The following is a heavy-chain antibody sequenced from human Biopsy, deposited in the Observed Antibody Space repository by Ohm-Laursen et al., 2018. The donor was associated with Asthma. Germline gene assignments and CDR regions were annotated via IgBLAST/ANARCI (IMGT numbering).Heavy chain of an antibody. V-gene: IGHV4-34*09. CDR2: TNERGVT. CDR1: PGSFSGFF. D-gene: IGHD2-15*01. J-gene: IGHJ2*01. CDR3: ARVPTTLRYFDL. Sequence: SQTLSLTCDVYPGSFSGFFWTWIRQSPGKGLERIGETNERGVTNNNPSLKSRVIISIDTYWNRVSLKLTSVTAADTAVYYCARVPTTLRYFDLWGRGTLVTVSS.